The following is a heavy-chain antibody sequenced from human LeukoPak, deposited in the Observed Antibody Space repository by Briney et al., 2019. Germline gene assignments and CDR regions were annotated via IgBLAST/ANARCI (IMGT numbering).Heavy chain of an antibody. Sequence: GGSLRLSCAASGFTFDDYAMHWVRQAPGRGLEWVTYIWYDGSDADYADPVKGRFTISRDNSKNTPYLQMNSLRAEDTAVYYCARYTTGHGFDVWGQGTLVTVSS. V-gene: IGHV3-33*08. CDR2: IWYDGSDA. J-gene: IGHJ4*02. CDR3: ARYTTGHGFDV. D-gene: IGHD2/OR15-2a*01. CDR1: GFTFDDYA.